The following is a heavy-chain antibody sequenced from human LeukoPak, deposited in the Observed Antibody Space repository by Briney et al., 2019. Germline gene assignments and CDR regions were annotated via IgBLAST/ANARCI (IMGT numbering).Heavy chain of an antibody. V-gene: IGHV1-8*01. Sequence: ASVKVSCKASGYSFTSYDIHWVRQATGQGLEWMGWMNTNSGNTGYAHKFQGRVTLTRNSSISTAYMELSSLRSEDTGLYFCTRVKTRMGARDWGQETLGTVSS. CDR1: GYSFTSYD. J-gene: IGHJ4*02. CDR3: TRVKTRMGARD. CDR2: MNTNSGNT. D-gene: IGHD1-26*01.